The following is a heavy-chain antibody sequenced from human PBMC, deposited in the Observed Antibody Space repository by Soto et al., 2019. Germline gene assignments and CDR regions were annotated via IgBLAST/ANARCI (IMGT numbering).Heavy chain of an antibody. CDR2: TYYGGST. CDR3: AGGSGDEWFDP. V-gene: IGHV4-31*03. D-gene: IGHD4-17*01. CDR1: GVSVSSGDYY. J-gene: IGHJ5*02. Sequence: QVQLQESGPGLVKPSQTLSLTCTVSGVSVSSGDYYWTWIRQHSGRGLEWIGFTYYGGSTNYNPSLKSRVTISVDTSKNQFSLKLSSVTAADTAVYYCAGGSGDEWFDPRGQGTLVTVSS.